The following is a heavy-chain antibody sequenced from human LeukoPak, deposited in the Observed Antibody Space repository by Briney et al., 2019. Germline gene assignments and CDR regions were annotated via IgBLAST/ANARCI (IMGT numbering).Heavy chain of an antibody. V-gene: IGHV4-59*01. D-gene: IGHD2-21*01. CDR1: GGSISSYY. Sequence: SETLSLTCTVSGGSISSYYWSWIRQPPGKGLEWIGYIYYSGSTNYNPSLKSRVTISVDTSKNQFSLKLSSVTAADTAVYYCARAAIGGYYYYMDVWGKGTTVTVSS. J-gene: IGHJ6*03. CDR2: IYYSGST. CDR3: ARAAIGGYYYYMDV.